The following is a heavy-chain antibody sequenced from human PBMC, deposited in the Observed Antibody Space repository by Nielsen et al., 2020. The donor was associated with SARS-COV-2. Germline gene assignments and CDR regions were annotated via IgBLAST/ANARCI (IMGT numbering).Heavy chain of an antibody. Sequence: ASVKVSCKASGYTFTGYYMHWVRQAPGQGLEWMGWISAYNGNTNYAQKLQGRVTMTTDTSTSTAYMELRSLRSDDTAVYYCARVKWELLREGAFDYWGQGTLVTVSS. CDR3: ARVKWELLREGAFDY. D-gene: IGHD1-26*01. J-gene: IGHJ4*02. CDR2: ISAYNGNT. CDR1: GYTFTGYY. V-gene: IGHV1-18*04.